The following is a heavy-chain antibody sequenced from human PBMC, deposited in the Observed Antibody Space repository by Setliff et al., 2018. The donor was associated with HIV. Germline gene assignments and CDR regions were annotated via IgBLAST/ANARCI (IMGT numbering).Heavy chain of an antibody. CDR2: IYTNGST. D-gene: IGHD2-21*02. V-gene: IGHV4-4*07. CDR3: ARSVVVVTVEWFDP. CDR1: GGSISSHY. Sequence: LSLTCTVSGGSISSHYWNWIRQPAGKGLEWIGRIYTNGSTNYNPSLKSRATIAVDTSKNQFSLKLSSVTAADTAVYYCARSVVVVTVEWFDPWGQGTLVTVSS. J-gene: IGHJ5*02.